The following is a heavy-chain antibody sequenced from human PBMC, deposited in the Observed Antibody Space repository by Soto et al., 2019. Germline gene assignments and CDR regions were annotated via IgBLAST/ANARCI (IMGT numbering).Heavy chain of an antibody. CDR2: MSRTGDNT. D-gene: IGHD3-22*01. CDR3: AIDQSNSNPLYCFDF. V-gene: IGHV3-23*01. J-gene: IGHJ4*02. CDR1: GFTFSIYA. Sequence: GGSLRLSCAASGFTFSIYAMTWVRQSPGKGLEWVSSMSRTGDNTYYADSVKGRFTISRDNSKNTLYLQMNSLRAEDTAIYYCAIDQSNSNPLYCFDFWGPGTLVTVSS.